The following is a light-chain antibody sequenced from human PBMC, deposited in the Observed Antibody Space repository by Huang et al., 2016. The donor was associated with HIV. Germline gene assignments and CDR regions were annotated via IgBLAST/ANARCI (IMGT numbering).Light chain of an antibody. CDR1: QSVGSI. J-gene: IGKJ2*01. Sequence: EIVMTQSPATLFVSPGERATLTCRASQSVGSILAWYLHKPAQAHRVLIYGASTRATGIPARFSGAGSGTEFTLTISSLQSEDVAVYYCQQYDHWPPGYTFGQGTKL. CDR2: GAS. V-gene: IGKV3-15*01. CDR3: QQYDHWPPGYT.